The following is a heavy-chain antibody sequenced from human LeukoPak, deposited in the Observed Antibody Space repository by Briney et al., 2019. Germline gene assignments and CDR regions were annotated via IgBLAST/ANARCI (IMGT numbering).Heavy chain of an antibody. J-gene: IGHJ3*02. CDR1: GFTFSSYG. CDR2: IRYDGSNK. V-gene: IGHV3-30*02. D-gene: IGHD3-10*01. CDR3: AKDQPAKRRLLWFGELSGAFDI. Sequence: AGGSLRLSCAASGFTFSSYGMHWVRQAPGKGLEWVAFIRYDGSNKYYADSVKGRFTISRDNSKNTLYLQMNSLRAEDTAVYYRAKDQPAKRRLLWFGELSGAFDIWGQGTMVTVSS.